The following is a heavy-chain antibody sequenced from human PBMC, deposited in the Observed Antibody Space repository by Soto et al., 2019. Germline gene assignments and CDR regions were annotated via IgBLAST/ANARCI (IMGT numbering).Heavy chain of an antibody. D-gene: IGHD3-10*01. CDR1: GFTFSDNW. CDR3: ATSMGRGGNDY. J-gene: IGHJ4*02. CDR2: IKTDGSEK. V-gene: IGHV3-7*05. Sequence: EVQLVESGGGLVQPGGSLRLSCAASGFTFSDNWMSWVRQAPGKGLECVANIKTDGSEKYYVDPVKGRFTISRDNAKNSLYLQMNSLRAEDTAVYYCATSMGRGGNDYWGQGPLVAVSS.